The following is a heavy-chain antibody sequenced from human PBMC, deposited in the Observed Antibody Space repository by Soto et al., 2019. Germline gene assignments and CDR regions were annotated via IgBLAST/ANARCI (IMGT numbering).Heavy chain of an antibody. CDR3: AKDQLLWFGELFSWFDP. Sequence: GGSLKLSCAASGFTFSSYAMSWVRQAPGKGLEWVSAISGSGGSTYYADSVKGRFTISRDNSKNTLYLQMNSLRAEDTAVYYCAKDQLLWFGELFSWFDPWGQGTLVTVSS. CDR1: GFTFSSYA. D-gene: IGHD3-10*01. J-gene: IGHJ5*02. CDR2: ISGSGGST. V-gene: IGHV3-23*01.